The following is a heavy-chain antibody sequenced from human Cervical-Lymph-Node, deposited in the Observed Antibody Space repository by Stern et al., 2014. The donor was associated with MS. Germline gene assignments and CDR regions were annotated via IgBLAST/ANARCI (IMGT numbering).Heavy chain of an antibody. V-gene: IGHV4-59*01. D-gene: IGHD3-10*01. J-gene: IGHJ5*02. Sequence: QVQLQESGPGLVKPSETLSLTCTVSGGSISSYYWSWIRQPPGKGLEWIGYIYYSGSTNYNPSLKSRVTISVDTSKNQFSLKLSSVTAADTAVYYCARAPSLLPWFDPWGQGTLVTVSS. CDR1: GGSISSYY. CDR3: ARAPSLLPWFDP. CDR2: IYYSGST.